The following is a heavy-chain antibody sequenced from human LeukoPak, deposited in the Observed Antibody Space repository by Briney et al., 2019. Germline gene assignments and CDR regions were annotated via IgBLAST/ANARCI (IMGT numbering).Heavy chain of an antibody. CDR3: AKEYLSGSLDV. Sequence: ASGKVSCKASGYTFTSYGISWVRQAPGQGLEWMGWISAYNGNTNYAQKLQGRVTMTTDTSTSTAYMELRSLRSDDTALYYCAKEYLSGSLDVWGQGTTVTVSS. J-gene: IGHJ6*02. CDR2: ISAYNGNT. D-gene: IGHD3-10*01. CDR1: GYTFTSYG. V-gene: IGHV1-18*01.